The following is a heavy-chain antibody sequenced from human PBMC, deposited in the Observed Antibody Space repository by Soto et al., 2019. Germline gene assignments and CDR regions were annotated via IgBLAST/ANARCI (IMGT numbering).Heavy chain of an antibody. D-gene: IGHD2-15*01. V-gene: IGHV1-18*01. CDR2: ISAYNGNT. Sequence: ASVKVSCKASGYTFTSYGISWVRQAPGQGLEWMGWISAYNGNTNYAQKLQGRVTMTTDTSTSTAYMELRSLRSDDTAVYYCARGRLGYCSGGSCSYWGQGTLVTVSS. J-gene: IGHJ4*02. CDR3: ARGRLGYCSGGSCSY. CDR1: GYTFTSYG.